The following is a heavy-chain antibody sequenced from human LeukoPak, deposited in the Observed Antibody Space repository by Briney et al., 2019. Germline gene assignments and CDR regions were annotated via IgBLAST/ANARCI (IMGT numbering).Heavy chain of an antibody. J-gene: IGHJ4*02. Sequence: SSETMSLTCAVYGVSFSCYYWSWIRQPPGQGLEWIGEINHSGSTNYNPSLKSRVTISVDTSKNQSSLKLSSVTAADTAVYYCASSNSLSYYFDYWGQGTLVPVSS. CDR3: ASSNSLSYYFDY. CDR1: GVSFSCYY. V-gene: IGHV4-34*01. CDR2: INHSGST. D-gene: IGHD2-21*01.